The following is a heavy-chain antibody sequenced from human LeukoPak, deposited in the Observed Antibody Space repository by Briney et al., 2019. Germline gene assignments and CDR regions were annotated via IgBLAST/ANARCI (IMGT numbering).Heavy chain of an antibody. D-gene: IGHD2-21*02. CDR2: IYTSGST. CDR1: GGSISSGSYY. V-gene: IGHV4-61*02. CDR3: GRETSREYCGGDCYPDN. J-gene: IGHJ4*02. Sequence: SETLSLTCTVSGGSISSGSYYWSWIRQPAGKGLEWIGRIYTSGSTDYNPSLKSRVTISIDTSKNQFSLNLRSVTAEDSALYDCGRETSREYCGGDCYPDNWGQGTLVTVSS.